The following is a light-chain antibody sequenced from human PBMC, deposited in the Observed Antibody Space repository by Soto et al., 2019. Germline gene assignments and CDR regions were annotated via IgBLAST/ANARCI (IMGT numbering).Light chain of an antibody. CDR3: SSYTSSSTVV. V-gene: IGLV2-14*03. Sequence: QSALTQPASVSGSPGQSITISCTGTSSDVGDYNYVSWYQHHPGKAPKLLIYDVSHRPSGVSNRFSGSKSGNTASLTISGLQAEDEADYYCSSYTSSSTVVFGGGTKLTVL. J-gene: IGLJ2*01. CDR1: SSDVGDYNY. CDR2: DVS.